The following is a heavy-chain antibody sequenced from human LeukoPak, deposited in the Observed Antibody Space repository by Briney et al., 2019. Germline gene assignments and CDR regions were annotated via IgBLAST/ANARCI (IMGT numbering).Heavy chain of an antibody. D-gene: IGHD3-9*01. CDR2: IYWDDDK. Sequence: SGPTLVKPTQTLTLTCTFSGFSLSTSGVGVGWIRQPPGKALEWLALIYWDDDKRYSPSLKSRLTITKDTSKNQVVLTMTNMDPVDTATYYCAHRLHYDILTGPQKGDYFDYWGQGTLVTVSS. CDR3: AHRLHYDILTGPQKGDYFDY. J-gene: IGHJ4*02. CDR1: GFSLSTSGVG. V-gene: IGHV2-5*02.